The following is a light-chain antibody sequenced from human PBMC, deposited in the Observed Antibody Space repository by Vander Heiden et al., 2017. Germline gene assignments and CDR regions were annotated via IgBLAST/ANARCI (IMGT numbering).Light chain of an antibody. V-gene: IGLV2-14*01. CDR3: SSYTNSNTPVV. Sequence: QSALTQPASVSGSPGQSITISCTGTSSDIGDYNFVPWYQQHPGKAPKLMIYEVSNRPSGISNRFSGSKSDNTASLTISGLQAEDEADYYCSSYTNSNTPVVFGGGTKLTVL. CDR2: EVS. J-gene: IGLJ2*01. CDR1: SSDIGDYNF.